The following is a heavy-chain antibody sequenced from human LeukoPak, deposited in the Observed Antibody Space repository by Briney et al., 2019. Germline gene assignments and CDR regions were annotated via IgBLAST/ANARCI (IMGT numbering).Heavy chain of an antibody. D-gene: IGHD3-10*01. CDR1: GASISSYY. CDR2: ISYSGST. CDR3: ARHPELYFFDY. Sequence: SETLSLTCTVSGASISSYYWSWIREPPGKGLEWIGYISYSGSTNYNPSLKSRVTISADTSKNQVSLTLSSVTAADTAVYYCARHPELYFFDYWGQGTLVTVSS. J-gene: IGHJ4*02. V-gene: IGHV4-59*08.